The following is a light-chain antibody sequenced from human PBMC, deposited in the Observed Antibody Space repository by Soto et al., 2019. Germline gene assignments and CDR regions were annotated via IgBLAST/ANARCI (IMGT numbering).Light chain of an antibody. J-gene: IGKJ2*01. Sequence: DIQMTQSPSTLSASVGDRVTITCRASQSITNWLAWYQQKPGKAPKFLIYDASSLESGVPSRFSGSGSETEFTLTISSLQPDDVATYYCQQYKTYPMYSFGQETKLEI. V-gene: IGKV1-5*01. CDR2: DAS. CDR3: QQYKTYPMYS. CDR1: QSITNW.